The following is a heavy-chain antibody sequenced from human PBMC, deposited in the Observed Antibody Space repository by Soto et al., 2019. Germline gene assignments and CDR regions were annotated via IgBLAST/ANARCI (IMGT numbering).Heavy chain of an antibody. CDR2: ISYGGGTT. V-gene: IGHV3-23*01. CDR3: AKNPGYYYDSTGYHFDY. D-gene: IGHD3-22*01. J-gene: IGHJ4*02. CDR1: EFTFSNYA. Sequence: LRLSCAASEFTFSNYAMSWVRQAPGKGLEWVSAISYGGGTTYYADSVKGRFTISRDNSKSTLYLQMNSLRAEDTAVYYCAKNPGYYYDSTGYHFDYWGQGTLVTVSS.